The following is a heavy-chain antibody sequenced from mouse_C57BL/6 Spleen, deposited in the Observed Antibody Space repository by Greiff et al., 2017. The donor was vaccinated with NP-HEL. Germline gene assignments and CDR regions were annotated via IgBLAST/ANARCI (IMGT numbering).Heavy chain of an antibody. CDR3: ARTDYYGSSYGFAY. CDR2: IYPSDSET. V-gene: IGHV1-61*01. D-gene: IGHD1-1*01. Sequence: PLPPPFSDLFSPLSSFTLSCKASGYTFTSYWMDWVKQRPGQGLEWIGNIYPSDSETHYNQKFKDKATLTVDKSSSTAYMQLSSLTSEDSAVYYCARTDYYGSSYGFAYWGQGTLVTVSA. J-gene: IGHJ3*01. CDR1: GYTFTSYW.